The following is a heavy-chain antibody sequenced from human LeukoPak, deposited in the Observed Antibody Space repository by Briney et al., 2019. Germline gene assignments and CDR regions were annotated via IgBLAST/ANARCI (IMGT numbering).Heavy chain of an antibody. J-gene: IGHJ4*02. Sequence: PGRSLRLSCTASGFTFGDYAMSWVRQAPGKGPEWVGFIRSKAYGGTTEYAASVKGRFTISRDDSKSIAYLQMNSLKTEGTAVYYCTRFGYYYGSGRPRAPDYWGQGTLVTVSS. CDR2: IRSKAYGGTT. D-gene: IGHD3-10*01. CDR1: GFTFGDYA. V-gene: IGHV3-49*04. CDR3: TRFGYYYGSGRPRAPDY.